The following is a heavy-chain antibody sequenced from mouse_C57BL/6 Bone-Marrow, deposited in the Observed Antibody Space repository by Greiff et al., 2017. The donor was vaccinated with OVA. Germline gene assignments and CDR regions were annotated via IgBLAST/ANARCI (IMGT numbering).Heavy chain of an antibody. CDR3: ASHGNYEYYYAMDY. Sequence: EVKLVESGGDLVKPGGSLKLSCAASGFTFSSYGMSWVRQTPDKRLEWVATISSGGSYTYYPDSVKGRFTISRDNAKNTLYLQMSSLKSEDTAMYYCASHGNYEYYYAMDYWGQGTSVTVSS. CDR1: GFTFSSYG. J-gene: IGHJ4*01. V-gene: IGHV5-6*01. CDR2: ISSGGSYT. D-gene: IGHD2-1*01.